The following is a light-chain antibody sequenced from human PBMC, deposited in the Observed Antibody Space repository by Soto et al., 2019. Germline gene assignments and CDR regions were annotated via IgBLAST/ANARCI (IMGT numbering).Light chain of an antibody. CDR3: QSYDSNLSEV. CDR1: AGYG. V-gene: IGLV1-40*01. Sequence: AGYGVQWYQQLPGTAPRLLIYGSDDRPSGVPDRFSASVSGNSASLAITGLQTEDEAVYYCQSYDSNLSEVFGPGTKVTV. J-gene: IGLJ1*01. CDR2: GSD.